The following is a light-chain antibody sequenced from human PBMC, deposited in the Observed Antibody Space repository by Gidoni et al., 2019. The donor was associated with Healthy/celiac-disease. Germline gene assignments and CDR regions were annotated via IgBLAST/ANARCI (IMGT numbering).Light chain of an antibody. V-gene: IGKV3-11*01. J-gene: IGKJ5*01. CDR3: QQRSNWPPT. Sequence: EIVLTQSPATLSVSPGERATLSCRASQSVSSYLAWYQQKPGTAPRLLIYDASNRATGIPARFSGSGSGTDFTLTISSLEPEDFAVYYCQQRSNWPPTFGQGTRLEIK. CDR2: DAS. CDR1: QSVSSY.